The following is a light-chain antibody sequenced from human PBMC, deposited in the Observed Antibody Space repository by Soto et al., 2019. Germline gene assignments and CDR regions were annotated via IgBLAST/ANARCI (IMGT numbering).Light chain of an antibody. CDR3: QQTYSTPLT. CDR2: GAS. V-gene: IGKV1-39*01. Sequence: DIQMTQSPSSLSASVGDRVTIPCRASQTISSYVNWYQQKPGKAPKLLISGASSLQSGVPSRFSGSGSGTDSTLTISSLQPEDFATYYCQQTYSTPLTFGGGTKVAIK. J-gene: IGKJ4*01. CDR1: QTISSY.